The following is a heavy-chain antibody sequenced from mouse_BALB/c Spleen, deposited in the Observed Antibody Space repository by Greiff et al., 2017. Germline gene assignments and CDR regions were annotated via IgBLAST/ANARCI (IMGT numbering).Heavy chain of an antibody. D-gene: IGHD1-1*02. CDR1: GFTFSSYA. J-gene: IGHJ4*01. CDR2: ISSGGST. Sequence: VQLKESGGGLVKPGGSLKLSCAASGFTFSSYAMSWVRQTPEKRLEWVASISSGGSTYYPDSVKGRFTISRDNARNILYLQMSSLRSEDTAMYYCARGRYDYYAMDYWGQGTSVTVSS. V-gene: IGHV5-6-5*01. CDR3: ARGRYDYYAMDY.